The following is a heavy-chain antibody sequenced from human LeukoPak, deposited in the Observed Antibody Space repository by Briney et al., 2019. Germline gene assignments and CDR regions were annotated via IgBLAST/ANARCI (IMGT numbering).Heavy chain of an antibody. CDR1: GGSISSYY. CDR3: ARDRRDYYDSSGYFDY. CDR2: IYYSGST. D-gene: IGHD3-22*01. Sequence: SETLSLTCTVSGGSISSYYWSRIRQPPGKGLEWIGYIYYSGSTNYNPSLKSRVTISVDTSKNQFSLKLSSVTAADTAMYYCARDRRDYYDSSGYFDYWGQGTLVTVSS. V-gene: IGHV4-59*01. J-gene: IGHJ4*02.